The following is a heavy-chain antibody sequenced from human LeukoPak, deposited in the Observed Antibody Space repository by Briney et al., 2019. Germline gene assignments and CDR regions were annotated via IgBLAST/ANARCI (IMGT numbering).Heavy chain of an antibody. CDR1: GITLSNYG. V-gene: IGHV3-23*01. CDR2: ISDSGGRT. D-gene: IGHD3-10*01. Sequence: GGSLRLSCAVSGITLSNYGMSWVRQAPGKGLEWVAGISDSGGRTNYADSVKGRFTIYRDNPKNTLYLQMNSLRAEDTAVYFCAKRGVVIRVFLVGFHKEAYYFDSWGQGALVTVSS. J-gene: IGHJ4*02. CDR3: AKRGVVIRVFLVGFHKEAYYFDS.